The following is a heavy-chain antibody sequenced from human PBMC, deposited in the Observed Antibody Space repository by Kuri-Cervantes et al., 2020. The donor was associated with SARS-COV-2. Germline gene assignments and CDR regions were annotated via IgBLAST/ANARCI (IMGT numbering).Heavy chain of an antibody. V-gene: IGHV1-2*04. Sequence: ASVKVSCKASGYTFTGYYMHWVRQAPGQGLEWMGWINPNSGGTNYAQKFQGWVTMTRDTSSTGYVELSRLRSDDTAVYYCARGMVRGLIQSYYYGMDVWGQGTTVTVSS. D-gene: IGHD3-10*01. CDR2: INPNSGGT. J-gene: IGHJ6*02. CDR3: ARGMVRGLIQSYYYGMDV. CDR1: GYTFTGYY.